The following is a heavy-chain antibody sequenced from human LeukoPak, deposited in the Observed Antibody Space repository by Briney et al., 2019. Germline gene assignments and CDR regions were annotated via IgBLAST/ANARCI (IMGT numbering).Heavy chain of an antibody. CDR2: ISSSSSYI. CDR1: GFTFSSYS. J-gene: IGHJ5*02. D-gene: IGHD3-22*01. CDR3: ARDHYYDSSGYYGWFDP. Sequence: GGSLRLSCAASGFTFSSYSMNWVRQAPGKGLEWVSSISSSSSYIYYADSVEGRFTISRDNAKNSLYLQMNSLRAEDTAVYYCARDHYYDSSGYYGWFDPWGQGTLVTVSS. V-gene: IGHV3-21*01.